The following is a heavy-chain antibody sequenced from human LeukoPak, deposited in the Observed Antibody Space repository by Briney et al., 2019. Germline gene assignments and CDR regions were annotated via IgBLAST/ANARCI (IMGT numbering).Heavy chain of an antibody. CDR1: GFTFSSYG. J-gene: IGHJ3*02. D-gene: IGHD4-17*01. Sequence: GRSLRLSCAASGFTFSSYGMRWVRQAPGKGLEWVAVISYDGSNKYYADSVKGRFTISRDNSKNTLYLQMNSLRAEDTAVYYCAKKNIDYGDYEGAFDIWGQGTMVTVSS. CDR3: AKKNIDYGDYEGAFDI. CDR2: ISYDGSNK. V-gene: IGHV3-30*18.